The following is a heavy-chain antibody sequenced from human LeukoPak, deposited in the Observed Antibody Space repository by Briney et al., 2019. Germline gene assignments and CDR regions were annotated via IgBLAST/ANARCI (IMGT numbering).Heavy chain of an antibody. CDR2: ISSSSSYV. Sequence: GGSLRLSCAASGFTFSSYSMNWVRKAPGKGLEGVSSISSSSSYVYYADSVKGRFTISRDNAKNSLYLQMNSLRAEDTAVYYCARDRYSYGSRGFDYWGQGTLATVSS. V-gene: IGHV3-21*01. J-gene: IGHJ4*02. CDR3: ARDRYSYGSRGFDY. D-gene: IGHD5-18*01. CDR1: GFTFSSYS.